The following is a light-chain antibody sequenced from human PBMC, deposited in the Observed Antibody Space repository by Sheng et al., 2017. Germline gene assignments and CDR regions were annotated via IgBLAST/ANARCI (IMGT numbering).Light chain of an antibody. CDR1: SSNIGRDT. CDR3: AAWDGSLNGWV. V-gene: IGLV1-44*01. J-gene: IGLJ3*02. Sequence: QSVLTQPPSASGTPGQRVTISCSGSSSNIGRDTVNWYHQLPGTAPKLLIYSNNQRPSGVPDRFSGSKSGTSASLAISGLQSEDEADYYCAAWDGSLNGWVFG. CDR2: SNN.